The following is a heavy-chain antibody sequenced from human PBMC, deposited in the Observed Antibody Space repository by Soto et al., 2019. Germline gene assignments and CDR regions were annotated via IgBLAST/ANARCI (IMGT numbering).Heavy chain of an antibody. J-gene: IGHJ4*02. D-gene: IGHD3-9*01. CDR2: ISGSGGST. CDR1: GFTFSSYA. CDR3: AKPADILTGYFHYFDY. Sequence: GESLKISCAASGFTFSSYAMSWVRQAPGKGLEWVSAISGSGGSTYYADSVKGRFTISRDNSKNTLYLQMNSLRAEDTAVYYCAKPADILTGYFHYFDYWGQGTLVTVSS. V-gene: IGHV3-23*01.